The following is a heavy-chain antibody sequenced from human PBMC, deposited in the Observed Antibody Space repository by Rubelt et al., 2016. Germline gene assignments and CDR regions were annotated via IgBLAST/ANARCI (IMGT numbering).Heavy chain of an antibody. CDR3: ARGDIAARLQY. V-gene: IGHV4-34*01. Sequence: QVQLQQWGAGLLKPSETLSLTCAVYGESFSGHFWSWIRQPPGKGLEWIGEISHRGSTSYNPSLKSRVTFSVDSSKNQFSLKGNSVTAADTAVYYCARGDIAARLQYWGQGTLVTVSS. D-gene: IGHD6-6*01. CDR1: GESFSGHF. J-gene: IGHJ4*02. CDR2: ISHRGST.